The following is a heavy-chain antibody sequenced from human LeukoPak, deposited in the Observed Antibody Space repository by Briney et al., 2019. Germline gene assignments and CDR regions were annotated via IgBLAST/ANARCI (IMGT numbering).Heavy chain of an antibody. D-gene: IGHD3-22*01. V-gene: IGHV3-30*02. CDR2: IWYDGSNK. CDR1: GFTFSNYG. CDR3: AKSPYYYDSSGLPGYFDY. J-gene: IGHJ4*02. Sequence: GGSLRLSCAASGFTFSNYGMHWVRQAPGKGLEWVALIWYDGSNKYYADSVKGRFTISTDNSKNTLYLQMNSLRAEDTAVYYCAKSPYYYDSSGLPGYFDYWGQGTLGTVSS.